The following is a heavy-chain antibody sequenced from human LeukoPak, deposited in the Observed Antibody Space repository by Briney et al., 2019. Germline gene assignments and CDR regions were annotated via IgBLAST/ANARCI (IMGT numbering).Heavy chain of an antibody. Sequence: ASVKVSCKASGYTFTSYGISWVQQAPGQGLEWMGWISAYNGNTNYAQKLQGRVTMTTDTSTSTAYMELRSLRSDDTAVYYCARDLRANGVLRLLGYWGQGTLVTVSS. CDR3: ARDLRANGVLRLLGY. J-gene: IGHJ4*02. CDR2: ISAYNGNT. D-gene: IGHD3-16*01. CDR1: GYTFTSYG. V-gene: IGHV1-18*01.